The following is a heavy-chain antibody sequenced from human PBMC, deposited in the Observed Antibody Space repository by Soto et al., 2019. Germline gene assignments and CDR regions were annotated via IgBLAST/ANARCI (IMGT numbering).Heavy chain of an antibody. CDR1: GYTFTSYG. CDR2: ISAYNGNT. J-gene: IGHJ4*02. CDR3: ARAGLEAAAGTGGDY. Sequence: QVQLVQSGAEVKKPGASVKVSCKASGYTFTSYGISWVRQAPGQGLEWMGWISAYNGNTNYAQKLQGRVTMTTDTSXXTANMELSSLRSDVTAVYYCARAGLEAAAGTGGDYWGQGTLVTVSS. D-gene: IGHD6-13*01. V-gene: IGHV1-18*01.